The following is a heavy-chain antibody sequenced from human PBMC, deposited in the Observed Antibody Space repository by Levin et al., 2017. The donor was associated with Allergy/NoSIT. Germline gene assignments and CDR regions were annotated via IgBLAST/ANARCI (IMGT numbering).Heavy chain of an antibody. D-gene: IGHD1-26*01. CDR3: ARVVVGATTGRPAGYFDL. Sequence: SETLSLTCAVYGGSFSGYYWSWIRQPPGKGLEWIGEINHSGSTNYNPSLKSRVTISVDTSKNQFSLKLSSVTAADTAVYYCARVVVGATTGRPAGYFDLWGRGTLVTVSS. V-gene: IGHV4-34*01. CDR1: GGSFSGYY. J-gene: IGHJ2*01. CDR2: INHSGST.